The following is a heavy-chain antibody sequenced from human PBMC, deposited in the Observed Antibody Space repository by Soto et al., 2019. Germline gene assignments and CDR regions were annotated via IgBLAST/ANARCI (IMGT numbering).Heavy chain of an antibody. J-gene: IGHJ4*02. V-gene: IGHV4-30-4*01. CDR1: GGSIGSGNYY. CDR2: ISYSGST. CDR3: ARSGYSYGPNPLLY. D-gene: IGHD5-18*01. Sequence: SETLSLTCTVSGGSIGSGNYYWSGILQPPGKGLEWIGFISYSGSTYYSTSLKSRVTISVDTSKSQFSLKLSSVTAADTAVYYCARSGYSYGPNPLLYWGQGTLVTVSS.